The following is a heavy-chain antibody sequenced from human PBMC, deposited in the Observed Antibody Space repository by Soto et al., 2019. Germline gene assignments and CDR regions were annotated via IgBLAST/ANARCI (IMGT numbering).Heavy chain of an antibody. CDR2: IYYSGST. D-gene: IGHD3-3*01. J-gene: IGHJ4*02. CDR1: GASISSGGHY. V-gene: IGHV4-31*03. CDR3: ARLGGYYQALDH. Sequence: LSLTCTVSGASISSGGHYWSWIRQHPGKGLEWIGYIYYSGSTYYNPSLNSRVIISVDTSKNQVSLNLTSVTAADTAVYFCARLGGYYQALDHWSQGALVTV.